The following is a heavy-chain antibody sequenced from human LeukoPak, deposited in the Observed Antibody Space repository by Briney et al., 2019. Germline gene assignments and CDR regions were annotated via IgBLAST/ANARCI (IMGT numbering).Heavy chain of an antibody. D-gene: IGHD2-2*01. V-gene: IGHV1-18*01. J-gene: IGHJ4*02. Sequence: ASVKVSCKASGYTFTGYGISWVRQAPGQGLEWMGWISAYNGNTNYAQKLQGRVTMTTDTSTSTAYMELRSLRSDDTAVYYCALGRVVPAAMNYYFDYWGQGTLVTVSS. CDR2: ISAYNGNT. CDR1: GYTFTGYG. CDR3: ALGRVVPAAMNYYFDY.